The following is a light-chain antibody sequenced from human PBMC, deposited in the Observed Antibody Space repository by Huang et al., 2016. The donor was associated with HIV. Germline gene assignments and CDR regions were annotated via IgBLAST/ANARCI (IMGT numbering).Light chain of an antibody. Sequence: IVMTQSPATLSVSPGDRATLSCRASQSVSSSLAWYQQKPGQAPRLLIYGASTKAPGIPARFSGSGSGTEFTLTISSLQSEDFAVYYCQQYNKWPLTFGGGTEVEIK. CDR1: QSVSSS. J-gene: IGKJ4*01. CDR3: QQYNKWPLT. CDR2: GAS. V-gene: IGKV3-15*01.